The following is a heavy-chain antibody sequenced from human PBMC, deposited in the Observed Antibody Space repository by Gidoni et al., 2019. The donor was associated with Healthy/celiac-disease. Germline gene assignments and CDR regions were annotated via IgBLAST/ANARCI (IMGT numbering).Heavy chain of an antibody. Sequence: QVQLVQYGAEVKTPGSAVKVSCKASGGTFSSYAISWVRLAPGQGLEWMGRIIPILVISNYSQKFQGRVTITADKSTSTAYMELSSLRSEDTAVYYCARATEIGGATHWYFDLCGRGTLVTVSS. D-gene: IGHD1-26*01. J-gene: IGHJ2*01. CDR1: GGTFSSYA. V-gene: IGHV1-69*04. CDR3: ARATEIGGATHWYFDL. CDR2: IIPILVIS.